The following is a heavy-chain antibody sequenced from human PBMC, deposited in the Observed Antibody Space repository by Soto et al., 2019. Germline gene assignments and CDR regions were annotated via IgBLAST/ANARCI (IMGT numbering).Heavy chain of an antibody. CDR3: ARASPRYGSSGYYYDQDAFDI. CDR1: GYTFTSYY. D-gene: IGHD3-22*01. Sequence: QVQLLQSGAEVKEPGASVKVSCKASGYTFTSYYLHWVRQAPGQGLEWMGMINPSSGSTRYAQNFQGRVTMTRDTSTSTVYMELSSLRSDDTAVYYCARASPRYGSSGYYYDQDAFDIWGQGTMVTVSS. V-gene: IGHV1-46*01. CDR2: INPSSGST. J-gene: IGHJ3*02.